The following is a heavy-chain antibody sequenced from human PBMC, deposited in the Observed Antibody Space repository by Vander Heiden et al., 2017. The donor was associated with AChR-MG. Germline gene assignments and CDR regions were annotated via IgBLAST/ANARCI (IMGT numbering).Heavy chain of an antibody. CDR2: IKQDGSEK. D-gene: IGHD2-2*02. Sequence: EVQLVESGGGLVQPGGSLRLSCAASGFTFSSYWMRWVRPAPGKGLEWVANIKQDGSEKYYVDSVKGRFTISRDNAKNSLYLQMNSLRAEDTAVYYCARVAPAAIRDYYYYYGMDVWGQGTTVTVSS. J-gene: IGHJ6*02. V-gene: IGHV3-7*01. CDR1: GFTFSSYW. CDR3: ARVAPAAIRDYYYYYGMDV.